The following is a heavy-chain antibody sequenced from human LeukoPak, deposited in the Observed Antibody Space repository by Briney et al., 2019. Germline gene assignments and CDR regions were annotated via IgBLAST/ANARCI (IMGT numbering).Heavy chain of an antibody. Sequence: ASVKVSCKASGYTFTSYDINWVRQAPGQGLEWMGWMNPNSGNTGYAQKFQGRVTMTRNTSISTAYMELSSLRSEDTAVYYCARGPYCSSTSCYQGIYYYGMDVWGQGTTVTVSS. J-gene: IGHJ6*02. V-gene: IGHV1-8*01. CDR2: MNPNSGNT. D-gene: IGHD2-2*01. CDR3: ARGPYCSSTSCYQGIYYYGMDV. CDR1: GYTFTSYD.